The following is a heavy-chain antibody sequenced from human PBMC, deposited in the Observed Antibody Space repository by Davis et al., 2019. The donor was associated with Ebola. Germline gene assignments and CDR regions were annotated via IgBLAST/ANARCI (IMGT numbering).Heavy chain of an antibody. D-gene: IGHD2-15*01. J-gene: IGHJ4*02. CDR2: IGVSGGTT. V-gene: IGHV3-23*01. Sequence: GESLKISCAASGFMFSSCGMNWVRQAPGKGLEWVSGIGVSGGTTYADSVKGRFTISRDNSKNTLYLQMNSLRAEDTAVYYCAREGYCSGGSCYYFDYWGQGTLVTVSS. CDR3: AREGYCSGGSCYYFDY. CDR1: GFMFSSCG.